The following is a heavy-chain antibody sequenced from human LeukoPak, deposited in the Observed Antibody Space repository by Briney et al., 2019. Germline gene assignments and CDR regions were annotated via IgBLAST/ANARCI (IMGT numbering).Heavy chain of an antibody. CDR1: GYTFTDYY. V-gene: IGHV1-2*02. CDR3: ARGRTFGGVIITRPFDY. D-gene: IGHD3-16*02. Sequence: ASVKVSCNASGYTFTDYYMHWVRQAPGQGLEWMGWINPNSGGTNNAQKFQGRVTMTRDTSISTAYMELSRLKSDDTAVYYCARGRTFGGVIITRPFDYWGQGTLVTVSS. J-gene: IGHJ4*02. CDR2: INPNSGGT.